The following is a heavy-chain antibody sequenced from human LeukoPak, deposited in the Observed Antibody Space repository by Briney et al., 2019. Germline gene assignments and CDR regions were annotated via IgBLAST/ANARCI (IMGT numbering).Heavy chain of an antibody. D-gene: IGHD5-24*01. CDR1: GFTFTSYC. V-gene: IGHV3-23*01. CDR2: IRQSGDIT. J-gene: IGHJ3*02. Sequence: GGSLRLSCAASGFTFTSYCMNWVRQAPGKGLEWVSSIRQSGDITYYADSVKGRFTISRDNSKNTLSLQMNSLSREDTAIYYCVRRGGSDGWGAFDIWGQGTVVTVSS. CDR3: VRRGGSDGWGAFDI.